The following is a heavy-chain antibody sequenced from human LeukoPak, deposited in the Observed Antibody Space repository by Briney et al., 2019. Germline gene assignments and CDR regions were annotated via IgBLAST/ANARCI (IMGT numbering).Heavy chain of an antibody. CDR1: GGSFSSGGYS. CDR2: IYRSGST. Sequence: SETLSLTCAVSGGSFSSGGYSWSWIGQPPGKGLEGIGYIYRSGSTYYNPSLKSRVTISVDRSKNQFSLKLSSVTAADTAVYYCARVLGWFGAYFDYWGQGTLVTVSS. V-gene: IGHV4-30-2*01. J-gene: IGHJ4*02. D-gene: IGHD3-3*01. CDR3: ARVLGWFGAYFDY.